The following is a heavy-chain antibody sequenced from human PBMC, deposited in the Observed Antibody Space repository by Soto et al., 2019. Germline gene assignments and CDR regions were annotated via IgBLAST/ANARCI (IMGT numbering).Heavy chain of an antibody. V-gene: IGHV2-5*02. D-gene: IGHD6-6*01. Sequence: QITLKESGPTLVKPKQPLTLTCTFSGFSLTTSGVGVGWIRQAPGKALEWLALIYWDDDKAYRPSLGNRLTITKNTSKNLVVHTMTNMDPVETATYYCANSIAPRLFDYWGQGTLVTVSS. CDR1: GFSLTTSGVG. CDR3: ANSIAPRLFDY. CDR2: IYWDDDK. J-gene: IGHJ4*02.